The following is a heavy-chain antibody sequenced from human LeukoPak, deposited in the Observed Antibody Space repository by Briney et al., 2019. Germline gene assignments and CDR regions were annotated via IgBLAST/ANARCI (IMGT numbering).Heavy chain of an antibody. CDR1: GLSFNMYA. D-gene: IGHD1-1*01. CDR3: ARRTMSAFDQ. V-gene: IGHV3-23*01. CDR2: ISGRGNGT. J-gene: IGHJ5*02. Sequence: PGGTLTLSCAVSGLSFNMYALNWVRQVPGKGLEWLAGISGRGNGTYYADSVKGRFFIYRDHSKNTLLILITGPRGQATVVYCGARRTMSAFDQCGQGALVTVSS.